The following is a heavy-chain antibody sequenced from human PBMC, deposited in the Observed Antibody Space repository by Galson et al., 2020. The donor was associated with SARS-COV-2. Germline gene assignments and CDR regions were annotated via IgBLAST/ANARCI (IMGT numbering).Heavy chain of an antibody. V-gene: IGHV4-34*01. Sequence: ETSETLSLTCAVYGGSLSGYSYTWVRQPPGKGLEWIAEIYHSGSSTYNPSPRSRVTTSLDTSKNQFSLTLTSVTAADTGVYYCARGTTVVVPAPILGLGPHYYYYAMDVWGQGTSVTVSS. J-gene: IGHJ6*02. CDR1: GGSLSGYS. CDR2: IYHSGSS. D-gene: IGHD2-21*01. CDR3: ARGTTVVVPAPILGLGPHYYYYAMDV.